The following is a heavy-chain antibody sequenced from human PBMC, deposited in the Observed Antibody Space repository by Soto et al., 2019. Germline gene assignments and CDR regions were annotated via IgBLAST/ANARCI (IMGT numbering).Heavy chain of an antibody. D-gene: IGHD6-6*01. CDR3: ARAPLDFEYSSSSGMDV. V-gene: IGHV1-69*13. CDR1: GGTFSSYA. J-gene: IGHJ6*02. Sequence: VKVSCKASGGTFSSYAISWVRQAPGQGLEWMGGIIPIFGTANYAQKFQGRVTITADESTSTAYMELSSLRSEDTAVYYCARAPLDFEYSSSSGMDVWGQGTTVTVSS. CDR2: IIPIFGTA.